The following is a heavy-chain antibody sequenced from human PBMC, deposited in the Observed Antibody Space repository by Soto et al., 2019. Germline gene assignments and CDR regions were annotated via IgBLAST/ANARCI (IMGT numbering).Heavy chain of an antibody. CDR3: MTTTRDRPFDY. CDR2: IRQDGSEK. CDR1: GFSFSSYW. J-gene: IGHJ4*02. V-gene: IGHV3-7*03. D-gene: IGHD1-1*01. Sequence: GSLRLSCEASGFSFSSYWMTWVRQAPGKRLEYVATIRQDGSEKKYVDSVMGRFTISRDNAKTSSYLQMNSLRDEDTAVYYCMTTTRDRPFDYWGQGTLVTVSS.